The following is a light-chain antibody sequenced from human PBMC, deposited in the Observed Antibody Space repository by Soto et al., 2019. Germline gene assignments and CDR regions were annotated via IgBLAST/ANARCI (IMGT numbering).Light chain of an antibody. CDR3: QQRSNGGT. J-gene: IGKJ1*01. CDR2: DAS. Sequence: EIVLTQSPATLSLSPGERATLSCRASQSVSSYLAWYQQKPGQAPRLLIYDASNRATGIPARFSGSGSGTDFTLTISSLEPEDFAVYYCQQRSNGGTIGQGTKVDIK. CDR1: QSVSSY. V-gene: IGKV3-11*01.